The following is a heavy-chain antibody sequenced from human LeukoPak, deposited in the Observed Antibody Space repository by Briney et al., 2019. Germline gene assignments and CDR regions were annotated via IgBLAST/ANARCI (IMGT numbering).Heavy chain of an antibody. V-gene: IGHV3-7*01. CDR2: IYQDGSKK. D-gene: IGHD4-23*01. Sequence: GGSLRLSCVASGFTFSRHWMTWVRQAPGKGLEWVANIYQDGSKKNYVDSAKDRFTISRDNAKNSLYLQMNSLTAEDTAVYYCAREGKGSYGMDVWGQGTTVTVSS. CDR3: AREGKGSYGMDV. J-gene: IGHJ6*02. CDR1: GFTFSRHW.